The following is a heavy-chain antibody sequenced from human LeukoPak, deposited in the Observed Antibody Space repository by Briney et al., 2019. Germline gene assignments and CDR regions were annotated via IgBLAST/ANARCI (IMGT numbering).Heavy chain of an antibody. CDR3: ARDDTNGGYYEFGY. V-gene: IGHV3-13*01. CDR2: IGTAGEI. D-gene: IGHD4-17*01. J-gene: IGHJ4*02. Sequence: PGGSLRLSCAASGFTFSSYDIHWVRQATGKGLEWVSGIGTAGEIYYPGSVKGRFTISRDISKNMVYLQMNSLRADDTAVYYCARDDTNGGYYEFGYWGQGTLVTVSS. CDR1: GFTFSSYD.